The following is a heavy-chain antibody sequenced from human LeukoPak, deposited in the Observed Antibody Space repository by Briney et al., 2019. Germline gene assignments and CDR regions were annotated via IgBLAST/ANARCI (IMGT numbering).Heavy chain of an antibody. Sequence: ASVKVSCKASGYTFTNNFMHWVRQAPGQGLEWMGIINPSGDNTWYAQKFQGRVTMTRDMATSTDYMELRSLRSDDTAVYYCARSSDILTGYFTYYYYYYMDVWGKGTTVTVSS. CDR1: GYTFTNNF. J-gene: IGHJ6*03. V-gene: IGHV1-46*01. CDR2: INPSGDNT. D-gene: IGHD3-9*01. CDR3: ARSSDILTGYFTYYYYYYMDV.